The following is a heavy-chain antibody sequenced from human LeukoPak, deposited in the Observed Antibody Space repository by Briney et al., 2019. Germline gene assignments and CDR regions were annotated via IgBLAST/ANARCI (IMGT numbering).Heavy chain of an antibody. CDR3: ARVGCSSTSCYWGFYYYYMDV. Sequence: GGPLRHSCAASGFTFSSYAMHWVRQAPGKGLEWVAVISYDGSNKYYADSVKGRFTISRDNSKNTLYLQMNSLRAEDTAVYYCARVGCSSTSCYWGFYYYYMDVWGKGATVTVSS. J-gene: IGHJ6*03. V-gene: IGHV3-30-3*01. D-gene: IGHD2-2*01. CDR2: ISYDGSNK. CDR1: GFTFSSYA.